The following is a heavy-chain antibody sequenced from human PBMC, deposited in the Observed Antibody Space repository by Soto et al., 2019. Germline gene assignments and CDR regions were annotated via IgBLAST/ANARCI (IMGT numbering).Heavy chain of an antibody. V-gene: IGHV1-2*02. CDR2: INPNSGDT. J-gene: IGHJ6*02. CDR3: AKGGAIVAAGHRVYLYNAMDG. D-gene: IGHD1-26*01. CDR1: GYTFTGYY. Sequence: ASVKVSCKASGYTFTGYYVHWVRQAPGQGLEWMGWINPNSGDTYLAQRFQGRVTMNRDTSIGTAYMELRGLTSDDTAEYYCAKGGAIVAAGHRVYLYNAMDGWGQGSTVTVSS.